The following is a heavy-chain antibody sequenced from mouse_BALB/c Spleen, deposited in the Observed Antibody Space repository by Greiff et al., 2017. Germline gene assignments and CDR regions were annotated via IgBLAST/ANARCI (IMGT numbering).Heavy chain of an antibody. D-gene: IGHD2-14*01. Sequence: VQLQQSGPELVKPGASVKIPCKASGYTFTDYNMDWVKQSHGKSLEWIGDINPNNGGTIYNQKFKGKATLTVDKSSSTAYMELRSLTSEDTAVYYCARRDYYRFYWYFDVWGAGTTVTVSS. V-gene: IGHV1-18*01. CDR2: INPNNGGT. CDR1: GYTFTDYN. J-gene: IGHJ1*01. CDR3: ARRDYYRFYWYFDV.